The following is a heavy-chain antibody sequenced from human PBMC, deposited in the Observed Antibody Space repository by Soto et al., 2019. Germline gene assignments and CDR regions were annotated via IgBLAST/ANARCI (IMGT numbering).Heavy chain of an antibody. CDR1: GYPFTTYY. V-gene: IGHV1-2*02. D-gene: IGHD3-10*01. J-gene: IGHJ4*02. CDR3: ATDDYGIFPY. CDR2: IDPRIGGT. Sequence: HVQLVQSGTEVKKPGASVRVSCMVSGYPFTTYYIHWVRQAPGQGLEWMGWIDPRIGGTVYEQKFQGRVTRTRDTSISTVYMALSGLTSDDTALYYCATDDYGIFPYWGQRSLVTVSS.